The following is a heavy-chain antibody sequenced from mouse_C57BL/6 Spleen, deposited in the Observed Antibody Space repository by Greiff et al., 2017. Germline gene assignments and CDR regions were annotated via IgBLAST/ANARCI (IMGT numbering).Heavy chain of an antibody. D-gene: IGHD1-1*01. CDR1: GYTFTTYP. V-gene: IGHV1-47*01. CDR3: ARHYYGSSPAWFAY. Sequence: QVQLKQSGAELVKPGASVKMSCKASGYTFTTYPIEWMKQNHGKSLEWIGNFHPYNDDTKYNEKFKGKATLTVEKSSSTVYLELSRLTSDASAVYYCARHYYGSSPAWFAYWGQGTLVTVSA. J-gene: IGHJ3*01. CDR2: FHPYNDDT.